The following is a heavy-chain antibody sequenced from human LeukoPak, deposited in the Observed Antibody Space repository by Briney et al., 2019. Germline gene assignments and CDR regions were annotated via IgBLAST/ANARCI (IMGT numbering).Heavy chain of an antibody. CDR3: ARALLGLGELTPFDY. CDR2: ISDYNGNT. J-gene: IGHJ4*02. CDR1: GHTFTNYG. V-gene: IGHV1-18*01. D-gene: IGHD3-10*01. Sequence: GASVRVSCKASGHTFTNYGIRWVRQAPGQGLEWMGWISDYNGNTKYAQKLQGRVTMTTDTSTSTAYMELRSLRSDDTAVYYCARALLGLGELTPFDYWGQGTLVTVSS.